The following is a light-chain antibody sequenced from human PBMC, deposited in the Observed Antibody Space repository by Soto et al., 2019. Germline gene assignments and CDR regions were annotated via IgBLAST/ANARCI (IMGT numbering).Light chain of an antibody. J-gene: IGLJ3*02. CDR3: CSYAGSSTLV. Sequence: QSALTQPASVSGSPGQSITISCTGTGSDIGNYNLVCWYQQHPGKAPTLMIYEATERPSGVSTRFSGSRSGNTASLTISGLQADDEAYYFCCSYAGSSTLVFGGGTKLTVL. V-gene: IGLV2-23*01. CDR1: GSDIGNYNL. CDR2: EAT.